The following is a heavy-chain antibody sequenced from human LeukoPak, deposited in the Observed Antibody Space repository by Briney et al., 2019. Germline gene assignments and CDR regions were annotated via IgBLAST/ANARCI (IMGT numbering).Heavy chain of an antibody. CDR2: IYSDNT. D-gene: IGHD3/OR15-3a*01. CDR3: AKDRVPGARTGPNY. V-gene: IGHV3-53*01. J-gene: IGHJ4*02. CDR1: GFTVSSNS. Sequence: GGSLRLSCTVSGFTVSSNSMSWVRQAPGKGLEWVSFIYSDNTHYSDSVKGQFTISRDNSKNTLYLQMNSLRAEDTAVYYCAKDRVPGARTGPNYWGQGTLVTVSS.